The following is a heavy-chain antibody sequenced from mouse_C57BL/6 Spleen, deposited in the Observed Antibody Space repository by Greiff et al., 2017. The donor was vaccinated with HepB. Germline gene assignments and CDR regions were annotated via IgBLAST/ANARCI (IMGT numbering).Heavy chain of an antibody. Sequence: VKVVESGPGLVAPSQSLSITCTVSGFSLTSYGVHWVRQPPGKGLEWLVVIWSDGSTTYNSALKSRLSISKDNSKSQVFLKMKSLQTDDTAMYYCARHGDYDGPWFAYWGQGTLVTVSA. D-gene: IGHD2-4*01. J-gene: IGHJ3*01. CDR1: GFSLTSYG. CDR3: ARHGDYDGPWFAY. V-gene: IGHV2-6-1*01. CDR2: IWSDGST.